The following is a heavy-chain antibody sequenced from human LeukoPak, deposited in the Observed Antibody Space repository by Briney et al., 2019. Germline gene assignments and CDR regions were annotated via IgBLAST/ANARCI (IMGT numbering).Heavy chain of an antibody. Sequence: PGGSLRLSCAASGFTFDDYAMHWVRQAPGKGLEWVPLISLDGGSADYADSVKGRFTISRDNSKNSLYLQMNSLRAEDTALYYCAKDISSGYDLAIDYWGQGTLVTVSS. J-gene: IGHJ4*02. D-gene: IGHD5-12*01. V-gene: IGHV3-43D*03. CDR2: ISLDGGSA. CDR3: AKDISSGYDLAIDY. CDR1: GFTFDDYA.